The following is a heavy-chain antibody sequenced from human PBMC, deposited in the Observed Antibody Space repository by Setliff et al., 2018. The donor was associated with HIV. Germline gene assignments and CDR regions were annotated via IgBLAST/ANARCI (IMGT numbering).Heavy chain of an antibody. CDR2: IFSSGST. CDR3: ARRRDYSTVAPRPPNWFDP. V-gene: IGHV4-59*11. Sequence: SETLSLTCTVSGGSISSHYWSWIRQPPGKGLEWIGYIFSSGSTNYNPSLRSRVTISVDTSKNQFSLKLTSVTAADTAVYYCARRRDYSTVAPRPPNWFDPWGQGTLVTVSS. CDR1: GGSISSHY. D-gene: IGHD6-6*01. J-gene: IGHJ5*02.